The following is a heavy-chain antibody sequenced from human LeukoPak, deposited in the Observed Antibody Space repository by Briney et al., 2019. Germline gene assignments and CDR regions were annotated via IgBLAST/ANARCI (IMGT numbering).Heavy chain of an antibody. D-gene: IGHD4/OR15-4a*01. CDR1: GYTFTNYH. J-gene: IGHJ3*02. Sequence: GASVKVSCKASGYTFTNYHLHWVRQAPGQGLEWMGIINPSGGSTSYAQKFQDRVTMTRDTSTSTVYMELNSLRSEHTAVYYCARATWYGGNPSGAFDIWGQGTMVTVSS. V-gene: IGHV1-46*01. CDR2: INPSGGST. CDR3: ARATWYGGNPSGAFDI.